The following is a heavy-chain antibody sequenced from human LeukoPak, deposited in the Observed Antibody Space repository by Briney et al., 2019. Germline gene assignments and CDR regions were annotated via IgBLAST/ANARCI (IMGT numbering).Heavy chain of an antibody. Sequence: GGSLRLSCAASGFTFSSYGMHWVRQAPGKGLEWVAVISYDGSNKYYADSVKGRFTISRDNSKNTLYLQMNSLRAEDTAVYYCAKLPRRGNYYYYYMDVWGKGTTVTVSS. D-gene: IGHD3-10*01. J-gene: IGHJ6*03. CDR2: ISYDGSNK. V-gene: IGHV3-30*18. CDR1: GFTFSSYG. CDR3: AKLPRRGNYYYYYMDV.